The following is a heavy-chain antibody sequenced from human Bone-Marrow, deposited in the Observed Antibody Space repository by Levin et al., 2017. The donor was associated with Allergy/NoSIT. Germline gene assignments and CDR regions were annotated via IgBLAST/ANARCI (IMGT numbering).Heavy chain of an antibody. CDR3: AILYEYACGTFDHTDPRSYVDY. J-gene: IGHJ4*02. Sequence: SGGSLRLSCAASGFPFRTYVMTWVRQAPGKGLEWVSAVSGSGAVTYYADSVRGRFTISRDNSKNTVSLQMNSLRAEDTALYYCAILYEYACGTFDHTDPRSYVDYWGQGTLVTVSS. CDR2: VSGSGAVT. D-gene: IGHD3-16*01. V-gene: IGHV3-23*01. CDR1: GFPFRTYV.